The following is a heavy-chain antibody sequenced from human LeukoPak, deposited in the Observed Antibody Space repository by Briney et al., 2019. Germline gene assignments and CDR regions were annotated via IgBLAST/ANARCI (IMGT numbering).Heavy chain of an antibody. Sequence: ASETLSLTCAVSGGSISGSSYFWGWIRQPPGKGLEWIGTIYYSGNTYYNPSLKSRVTISVDTSKNQFSLKLSSVTAADTAVYYCAGDSPGFFYWGQGTLVTVSS. CDR2: IYYSGNT. V-gene: IGHV4-39*02. D-gene: IGHD1-14*01. J-gene: IGHJ4*01. CDR1: GGSISGSSYF. CDR3: AGDSPGFFY.